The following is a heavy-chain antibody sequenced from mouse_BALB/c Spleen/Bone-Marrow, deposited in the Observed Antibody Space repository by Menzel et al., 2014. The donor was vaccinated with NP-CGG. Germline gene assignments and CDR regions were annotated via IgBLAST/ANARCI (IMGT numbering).Heavy chain of an antibody. CDR3: ARFYYYGSSYLDV. D-gene: IGHD1-1*01. J-gene: IGHJ1*01. Sequence: EVKVVESGGGLVKPGGSLKLSCAASGFTFSDYYMYWVRQTPEKRLEWVATISDGGSYTYYPDSVKGRFTISRDNAKNNLYLQMSSLKSEDTAMYYCARFYYYGSSYLDVWGAGTTVTVSS. CDR1: GFTFSDYY. V-gene: IGHV5-4*02. CDR2: ISDGGSYT.